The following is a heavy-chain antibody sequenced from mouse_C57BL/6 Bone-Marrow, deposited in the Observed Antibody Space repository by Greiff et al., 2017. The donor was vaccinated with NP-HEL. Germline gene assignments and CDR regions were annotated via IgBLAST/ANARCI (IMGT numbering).Heavy chain of an antibody. J-gene: IGHJ2*01. CDR3: ARYLITTVVVDY. D-gene: IGHD1-1*01. CDR1: GYAFSSSW. CDR2: IYPGDGDT. Sequence: QVQLQQSGPELVKPGASVKISCKASGYAFSSSWMNWVKQRPGKGLEWIGRIYPGDGDTNYNGKFKGKATLTADKSSSTAYMQLSSLTSEDSAVYFCARYLITTVVVDYWGQGTTLTVSS. V-gene: IGHV1-82*01.